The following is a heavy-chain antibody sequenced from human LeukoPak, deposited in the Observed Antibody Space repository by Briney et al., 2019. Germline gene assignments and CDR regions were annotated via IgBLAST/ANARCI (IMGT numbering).Heavy chain of an antibody. Sequence: ASVKVSCKASGGTFSSYAISWVRQAPGQGLEWMGRIIPILGIANYAQKFQGRVTIIADKSTSTAYMELSSLRSEDTAVYYCARDNDSSGWFGNYWGQGTLVTVSS. J-gene: IGHJ4*02. CDR1: GGTFSSYA. CDR3: ARDNDSSGWFGNY. CDR2: IIPILGIA. V-gene: IGHV1-69*04. D-gene: IGHD6-19*01.